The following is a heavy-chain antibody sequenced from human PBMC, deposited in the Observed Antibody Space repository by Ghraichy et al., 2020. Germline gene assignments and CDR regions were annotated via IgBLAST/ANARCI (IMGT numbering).Heavy chain of an antibody. J-gene: IGHJ4*02. CDR3: SSDTYYVDSRGYYVKNYFEN. D-gene: IGHD3-22*01. CDR2: IKSKTDGGTT. V-gene: IGHV3-15*07. Sequence: GGSLRLSCAASGFTFTNAWMNWVRQAPGKGLEWVGRIKSKTDGGTTDYAAPVKGRFTISRDDSKNMLYLQMDRLKTEDTAVYYCSSDTYYVDSRGYYVKNYFENWGQGTLVTVSS. CDR1: GFTFTNAW.